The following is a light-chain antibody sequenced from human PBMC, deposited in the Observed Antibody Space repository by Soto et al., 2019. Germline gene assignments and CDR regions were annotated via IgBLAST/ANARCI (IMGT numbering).Light chain of an antibody. CDR3: LQHHSYPWT. Sequence: DIQMTQSPSTVSGSVGDRVTITCRASQTISSWLAWYQQKPGKAPKLLIYKASTLKSGVPSRFSGSGSGTEFTLTISSLQPEDFATYYCLQHHSYPWTFGQGTKGDIK. CDR2: KAS. CDR1: QTISSW. V-gene: IGKV1-5*03. J-gene: IGKJ1*01.